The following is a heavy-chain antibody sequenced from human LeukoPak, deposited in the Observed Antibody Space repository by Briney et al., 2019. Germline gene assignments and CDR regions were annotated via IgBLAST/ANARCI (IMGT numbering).Heavy chain of an antibody. CDR1: GFTFSSYA. CDR3: AKDIIGWSFDY. J-gene: IGHJ4*02. V-gene: IGHV3-30*04. CDR2: ISYDGSNK. Sequence: PGRSLRLSCAASGFTFSSYAMHWVRQAPGKGLEWVAVISYDGSNKYYADSVKGRFTISRDNSKNTMYLQMNSLRAEDTAVYYCAKDIIGWSFDYWGQGTLVTVSS. D-gene: IGHD2-15*01.